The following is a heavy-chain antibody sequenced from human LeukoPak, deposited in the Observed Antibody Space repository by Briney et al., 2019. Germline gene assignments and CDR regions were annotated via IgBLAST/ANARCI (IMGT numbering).Heavy chain of an antibody. V-gene: IGHV4-61*01. CDR3: ARDRRDGYNYNWFDP. CDR1: GDSISSGTYY. J-gene: IGHJ5*02. CDR2: IYYSGST. Sequence: SETLSLTCTVSGDSISSGTYYWSWIRQPPGKGLEWIGYIYYSGSTNCNPSLKSRVTISVDTSKNQFSLKLSSVTAADTAVYYCARDRRDGYNYNWFDPWGQGTLVTVSS. D-gene: IGHD5-24*01.